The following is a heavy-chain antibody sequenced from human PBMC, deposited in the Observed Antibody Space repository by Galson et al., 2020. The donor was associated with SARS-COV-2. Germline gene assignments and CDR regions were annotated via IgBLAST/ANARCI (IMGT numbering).Heavy chain of an antibody. V-gene: IGHV3-15*01. Sequence: GGTLRLSCAASGFTFSNDSMSWVRQAPGKGLEWVARIKSKTTGRTTEYAAHVKGSFTISRADSTNTLYLQMNSLKTADKAVYYCTTGYSSWYSFGGDAFDIWGQWTIVSFFS. CDR2: IKSKTTGRTT. CDR3: TTGYSSWYSFGGDAFDI. J-gene: IGHJ3*02. D-gene: IGHD3-22*01. CDR1: GFTFSNDS.